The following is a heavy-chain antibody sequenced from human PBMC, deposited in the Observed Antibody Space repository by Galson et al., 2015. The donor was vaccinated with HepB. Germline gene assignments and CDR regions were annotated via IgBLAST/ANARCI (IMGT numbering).Heavy chain of an antibody. Sequence: EGIGHIYHSGYTKYNPSLKRQVTISMDTSNNQFSLRLTFVTAADTAVYYCARNQYSSSPHFHYWGQGTLLTVSS. CDR3: ARNQYSSSPHFHY. V-gene: IGHV4-59*01. J-gene: IGHJ4*02. D-gene: IGHD6-6*01. CDR2: IYHSGYT.